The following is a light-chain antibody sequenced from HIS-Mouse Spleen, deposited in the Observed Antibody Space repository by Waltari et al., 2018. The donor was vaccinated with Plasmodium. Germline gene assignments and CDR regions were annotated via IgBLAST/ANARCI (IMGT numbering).Light chain of an antibody. J-gene: IGLJ3*02. CDR1: ALPKKY. Sequence: SYELTQPPSVSVSPGQTARITCSGDALPKKYAYWYQQKSGQAPVLVIYEDSKRPPGISERCSGSSSGTMANLTISGEQVEDEADYYCYSTDSSGNHRVFGGGTKLTVL. V-gene: IGLV3-10*01. CDR2: EDS. CDR3: YSTDSSGNHRV.